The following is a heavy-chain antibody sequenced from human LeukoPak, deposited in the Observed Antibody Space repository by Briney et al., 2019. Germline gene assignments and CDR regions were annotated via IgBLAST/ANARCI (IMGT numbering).Heavy chain of an antibody. CDR1: GYTFSTYD. J-gene: IGHJ4*02. V-gene: IGHV1-8*03. CDR3: ARAIRYQLLSDY. CDR2: MNPNSANT. Sequence: GASVKVSCKTSGYTFSTYDINWLRQAAGQGPEWMGWMNPNSANTGFAQKFQGRAAITRDTSTATAYLELSSLTSEDTAVYYCARAIRYQLLSDYWGQGTLVTVSS. D-gene: IGHD2-2*01.